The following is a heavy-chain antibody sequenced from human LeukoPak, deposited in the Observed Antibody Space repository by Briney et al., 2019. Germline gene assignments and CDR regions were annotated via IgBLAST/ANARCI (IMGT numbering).Heavy chain of an antibody. V-gene: IGHV4-34*01. J-gene: IGHJ4*02. D-gene: IGHD5-12*01. CDR3: ARAGGYSGYDLGLYYFDY. CDR1: GGSFSGYY. Sequence: PSETLSLTCAVYGGSFSGYYWSWIRQPPGKGLEWIGEINHSGSTNYNPSLKSRVTISVDTSKNQFSLKLSSVTAADTAVYYCARAGGYSGYDLGLYYFDYWGQGTLVTVSS. CDR2: INHSGST.